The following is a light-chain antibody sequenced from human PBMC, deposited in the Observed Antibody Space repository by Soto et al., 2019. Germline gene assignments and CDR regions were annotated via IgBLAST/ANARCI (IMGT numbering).Light chain of an antibody. CDR2: EAT. V-gene: IGLV2-23*02. CDR1: SNDPGIFNA. J-gene: IGLJ1*01. Sequence: QSALSQPASVSGSPGQSITISCTGTSNDPGIFNAVSWYQKRPGKAPKLIMYEATRRPSGVSDRFSGSKAGNTASLTISGLQAEDEADYYCYSHAGSSSFFVFGTGTKLTVL. CDR3: YSHAGSSSFFV.